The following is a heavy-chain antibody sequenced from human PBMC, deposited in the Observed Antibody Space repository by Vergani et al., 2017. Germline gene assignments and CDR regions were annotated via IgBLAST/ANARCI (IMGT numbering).Heavy chain of an antibody. CDR1: GYTFTAYS. V-gene: IGHV1-2*04. CDR3: ARARLSVDLLPDY. J-gene: IGHJ4*02. Sequence: QVQLVQSGAEVKKPGASVNVSSNASGYTFTAYSMHWVRQAPRQGLSLMRCINPNSGGTNYAQKFQGWVTMTRDTSISTAYMELSRLRSDDTAVYYCARARLSVDLLPDYWGQGTLVTVSS. CDR2: INPNSGGT.